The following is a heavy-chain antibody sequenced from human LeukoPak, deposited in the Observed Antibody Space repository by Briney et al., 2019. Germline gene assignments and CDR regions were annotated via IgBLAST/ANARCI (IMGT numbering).Heavy chain of an antibody. V-gene: IGHV4-39*01. CDR2: IYYSGST. D-gene: IGHD3-22*01. CDR3: ARHTRITMIVAVTFDP. CDR1: GGSISSSSYY. Sequence: PSETLSLTCTVSGGSISSSSYYWGWIRQPPGKGLEWIGSIYYSGSTYYNPSLKSRVTISVDTSKDQFSLKLSSVTAADTAVYYCARHTRITMIVAVTFDPWGQGTLVTVSS. J-gene: IGHJ5*02.